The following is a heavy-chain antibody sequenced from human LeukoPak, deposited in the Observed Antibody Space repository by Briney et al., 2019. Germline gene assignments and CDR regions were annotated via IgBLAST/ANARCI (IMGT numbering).Heavy chain of an antibody. V-gene: IGHV3-21*01. CDR1: GFTFSSYS. CDR3: ARDYMGLSEY. Sequence: GGSLRLSCAASGFTFSSYSMNWVRQAPGKGLEWVSSISSSSSYIYYADSVTGRFTISRDNAKDSLYLHMNTLRAEDTAVYYCARDYMGLSEYWGQGTLVTVSS. CDR2: ISSSSSYI. J-gene: IGHJ4*02.